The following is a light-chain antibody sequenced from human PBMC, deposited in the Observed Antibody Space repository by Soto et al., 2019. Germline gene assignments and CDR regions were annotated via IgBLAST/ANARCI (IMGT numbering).Light chain of an antibody. J-gene: IGKJ5*01. CDR1: QSVSSN. CDR2: GAS. V-gene: IGKV3-15*01. CDR3: QQYNNWPTIS. Sequence: DIVITQSPATLSEYPGEIATLSCSSSQSVSSNLAWYQQKPGQAPRLLIYGASTRATGIPARFSGSGSGTEFTLTISSLQSEDFAVYYCQQYNNWPTISFGQGTRLEIK.